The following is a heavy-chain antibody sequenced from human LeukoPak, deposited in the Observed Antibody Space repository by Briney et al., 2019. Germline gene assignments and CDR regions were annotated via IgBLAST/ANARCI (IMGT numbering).Heavy chain of an antibody. CDR2: ISPIFGTA. CDR3: ARLSGPYYYDSSGYPPYFDY. Sequence: ASVKVSCKASGGTFSSYAISWVRQAPGQGLEWMGRISPIFGTANYAQKFQGRVTITTDESTSTAYMELSSLRSEDTAVYYCARLSGPYYYDSSGYPPYFDYWGQGTLVTVSS. D-gene: IGHD3-22*01. CDR1: GGTFSSYA. V-gene: IGHV1-69*05. J-gene: IGHJ4*02.